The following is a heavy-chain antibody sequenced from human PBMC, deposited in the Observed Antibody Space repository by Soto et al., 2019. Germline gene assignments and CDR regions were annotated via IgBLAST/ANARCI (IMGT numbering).Heavy chain of an antibody. CDR2: IDWGDDR. J-gene: IGHJ6*02. V-gene: IGHV2-70*01. CDR3: ARIRRYSSGWYGDAYYYYGMDV. D-gene: IGHD6-19*01. CDR1: GFSLSTSGMC. Sequence: SGPTLVNHTQTLTLTCAFSGFSLSTSGMCVSWIRQPPGKALEWLALIDWGDDRYYSTSLKTRLTISKDTSKNQVVLTMTNMDHVDTATYYCARIRRYSSGWYGDAYYYYGMDVWGQGTTVTVSS.